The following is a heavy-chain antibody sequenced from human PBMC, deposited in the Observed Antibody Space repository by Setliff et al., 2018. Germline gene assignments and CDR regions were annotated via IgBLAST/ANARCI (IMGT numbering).Heavy chain of an antibody. Sequence: PSETLSLTCVVDGMSFSEHYWAWIRQSPGKGLEWIGEISHTGSTNYNPSLKSRLTISVDTSKNQFSLNLRSVTAADTAVYYCARAISGWYSAHYYYMDVWGKGTTVTVSS. V-gene: IGHV4-34*01. CDR1: GMSFSEHY. CDR3: ARAISGWYSAHYYYMDV. J-gene: IGHJ6*03. CDR2: ISHTGST. D-gene: IGHD6-19*01.